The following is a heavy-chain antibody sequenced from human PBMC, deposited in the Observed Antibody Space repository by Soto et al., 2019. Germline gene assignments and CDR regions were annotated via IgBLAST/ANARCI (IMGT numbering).Heavy chain of an antibody. J-gene: IGHJ5*02. CDR3: AASYSSSWYENRPGWFDP. Sequence: GESLRLSCAASGFTFSSYSMNWIRQAQGKGLEWVSSISSSSSYIYYADSVKGRFTISRDNAKNSLYLQMNSLRAEDTAVYYCAASYSSSWYENRPGWFDPWGQGTLVTVSS. CDR2: ISSSSSYI. CDR1: GFTFSSYS. V-gene: IGHV3-21*01. D-gene: IGHD6-13*01.